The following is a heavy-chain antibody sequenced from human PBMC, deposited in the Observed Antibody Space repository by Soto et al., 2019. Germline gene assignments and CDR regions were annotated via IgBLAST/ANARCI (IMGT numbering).Heavy chain of an antibody. D-gene: IGHD6-13*01. Sequence: GGSLRLSCSASGFTFSSYAMHWVRQAPGKGLEYVSAISSNGGSTYYADSVKGRFTISRDNSKNTLYLQMSSLRAEDTAVYYCVKDRYSSSGDPGYWGQGTLVTVSS. CDR3: VKDRYSSSGDPGY. J-gene: IGHJ4*02. CDR2: ISSNGGST. CDR1: GFTFSSYA. V-gene: IGHV3-64D*06.